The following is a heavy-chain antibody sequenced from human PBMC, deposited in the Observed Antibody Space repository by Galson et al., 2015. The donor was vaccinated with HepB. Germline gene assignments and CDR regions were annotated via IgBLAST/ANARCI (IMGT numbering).Heavy chain of an antibody. D-gene: IGHD3-16*01. CDR2: ISYDGRSK. J-gene: IGHJ3*02. CDR1: GFTFSNYA. Sequence: SLRLSCAASGFTFSNYAIHWVRQAPGKGLEWLTAISYDGRSKYYADSVKGRFTISTENSMDTLFLQMYSLRPEDTALYYCATEPRPGPLGDDAFDMWGQGTMVAVSS. CDR3: ATEPRPGPLGDDAFDM. V-gene: IGHV3-30*01.